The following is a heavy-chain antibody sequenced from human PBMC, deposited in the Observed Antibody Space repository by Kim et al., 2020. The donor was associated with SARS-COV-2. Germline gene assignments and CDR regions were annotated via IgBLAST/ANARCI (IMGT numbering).Heavy chain of an antibody. CDR2: IWYDGSNK. Sequence: GGSLRLSCAASGFTFSSYAMHWVRQAPGKGLEWVAVIWYDGSNKYYADSVKGRFTISRDNSKNTLYLQMNSLRAEDTAVYYCAKAGSSSWYSLTGWGQGTLVTVSS. D-gene: IGHD6-13*01. CDR1: GFTFSSYA. CDR3: AKAGSSSWYSLTG. V-gene: IGHV3-33*06. J-gene: IGHJ4*01.